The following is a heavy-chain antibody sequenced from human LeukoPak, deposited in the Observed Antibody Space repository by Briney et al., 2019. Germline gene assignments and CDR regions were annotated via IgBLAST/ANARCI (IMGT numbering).Heavy chain of an antibody. D-gene: IGHD3-3*01. J-gene: IGHJ6*03. CDR1: GGTFSNHG. Sequence: SVKVSCKASGGTFSNHGISWVRQAPGQGLEWMGRIIPIFGTTNYAQNFQGRVTITADKSTSTVHMDLSSLRSEDTAVYYCARGFGVVYYYYMDVWDEGTTVIVSS. V-gene: IGHV1-69*06. CDR3: ARGFGVVYYYYMDV. CDR2: IIPIFGTT.